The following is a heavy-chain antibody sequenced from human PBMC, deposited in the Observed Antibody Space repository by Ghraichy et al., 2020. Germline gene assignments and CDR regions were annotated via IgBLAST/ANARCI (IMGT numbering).Heavy chain of an antibody. V-gene: IGHV3-53*01. D-gene: IGHD6-13*01. CDR1: GFTVSSNY. CDR3: ARVQYSSSWYVYGMDV. Sequence: GGSLRLSCAASGFTVSSNYMSWVRQAPGKGLEWVSVIYSGGSTYYADSVKGRFTISRDNSKNTLYLQMNSLRAEDTAVYYCARVQYSSSWYVYGMDVWGQGTTVTVSS. J-gene: IGHJ6*02. CDR2: IYSGGST.